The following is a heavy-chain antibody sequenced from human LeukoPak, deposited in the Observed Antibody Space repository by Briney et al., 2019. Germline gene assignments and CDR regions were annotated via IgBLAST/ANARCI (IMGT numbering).Heavy chain of an antibody. J-gene: IGHJ5*02. CDR3: ARTHYDFWSGYYSSGYWFDP. CDR1: GYTFTSYY. Sequence: ASVKVSCKASGYTFTSYYMHWVRQAPGQGLEWMGIINPSGGSTSYAQKFQGRVTMTRDTSTSTVYMELSSLRSEDTAVYYCARTHYDFWSGYYSSGYWFDPWGQGTLVTVSS. D-gene: IGHD3-3*01. V-gene: IGHV1-46*01. CDR2: INPSGGST.